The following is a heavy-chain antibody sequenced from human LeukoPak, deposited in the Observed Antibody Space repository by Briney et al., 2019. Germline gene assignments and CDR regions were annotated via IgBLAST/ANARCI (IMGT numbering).Heavy chain of an antibody. CDR1: GFTFSSYA. Sequence: SGGSLRLSCAASGFTFSSYAMSWVRQAPGKGLEWVSTITSGGNTYHADSVKGRFAISRDTSQKTLYLQMNSLRAEDTAVYYCAKGGDCSGGSCYFRHFQHWGQGTLVTVSS. J-gene: IGHJ1*01. D-gene: IGHD2-15*01. V-gene: IGHV3-23*01. CDR2: ITSGGNT. CDR3: AKGGDCSGGSCYFRHFQH.